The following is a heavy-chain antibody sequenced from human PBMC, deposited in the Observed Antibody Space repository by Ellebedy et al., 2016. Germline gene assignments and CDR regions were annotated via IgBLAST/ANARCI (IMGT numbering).Heavy chain of an antibody. CDR1: GFTFSSYA. D-gene: IGHD6-19*01. Sequence: GESLKISXAASGFTFSSYAMSWVRQAPGKGLEWVSAISGSGVTPYFADFVKGRFIISRDNSKNTVNLQMYSLRAEDTAVYYCARGGGSGWDYWGQGTLVTVSS. J-gene: IGHJ4*02. CDR2: ISGSGVTP. V-gene: IGHV3-23*01. CDR3: ARGGGSGWDY.